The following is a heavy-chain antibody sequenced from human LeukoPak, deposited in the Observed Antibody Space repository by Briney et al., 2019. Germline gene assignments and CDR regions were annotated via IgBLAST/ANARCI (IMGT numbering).Heavy chain of an antibody. V-gene: IGHV3-23*01. Sequence: PGGSLRLSCAASGFTFNNYAMSWVRQAPGKGLEWVSVISGSDTSTYYADSVKGRFTISRDDSKNTLYLQMNSLRAEDMAVYYCAKDRGIAAAGTPNWFDPWGQGTLVTVSS. CDR1: GFTFNNYA. D-gene: IGHD6-13*01. CDR3: AKDRGIAAAGTPNWFDP. CDR2: ISGSDTST. J-gene: IGHJ5*02.